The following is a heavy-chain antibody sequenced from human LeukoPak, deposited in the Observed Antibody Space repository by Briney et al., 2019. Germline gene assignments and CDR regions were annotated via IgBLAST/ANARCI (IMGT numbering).Heavy chain of an antibody. Sequence: KASETLSLTCTVSGGSISSSSYYWGWIRQPPGKGLEWIGTIYYTGSTHYNPSLTSRVTTSVDTSKNQFSLKLTSVTAADTAVYYCARQEWYCSSTSCYGRDYWGQGTLVTVSS. CDR2: IYYTGST. J-gene: IGHJ4*02. V-gene: IGHV4-39*01. CDR3: ARQEWYCSSTSCYGRDY. CDR1: GGSISSSSYY. D-gene: IGHD2-2*01.